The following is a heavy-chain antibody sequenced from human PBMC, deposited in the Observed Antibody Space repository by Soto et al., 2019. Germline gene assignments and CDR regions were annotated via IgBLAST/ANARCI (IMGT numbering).Heavy chain of an antibody. D-gene: IGHD4-17*01. CDR1: GGSISTYY. CDR2: IYYSGSA. CDR3: ARHIYGDHDYFDS. J-gene: IGHJ4*02. V-gene: IGHV4-59*08. Sequence: QVQLQESGPGLVKPSETLSLTCTVSGGSISTYYWSWIRQPPGKGLEWIGRIYYSGSASSNPFLKSRVTMSVDTSKHQFSLKLSSVTATDTAMYFCARHIYGDHDYFDSWGQGNLVTVSS.